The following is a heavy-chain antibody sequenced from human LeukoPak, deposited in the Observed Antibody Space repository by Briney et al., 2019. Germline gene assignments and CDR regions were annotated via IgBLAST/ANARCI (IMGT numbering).Heavy chain of an antibody. CDR2: ISGSGGST. CDR1: GFTFSSYA. D-gene: IGHD2-15*01. V-gene: IGHV3-23*01. J-gene: IGHJ4*02. Sequence: PGGSLSLSFEASGFTFSSYAMSWVRQAPGKGLEWVSAISGSGGSTYYADSVKGRFTISRDNSKNTLYLQMNSLRAEDTAVYYCATSLAVVAATSYFDYWGQGTLVTVSS. CDR3: ATSLAVVAATSYFDY.